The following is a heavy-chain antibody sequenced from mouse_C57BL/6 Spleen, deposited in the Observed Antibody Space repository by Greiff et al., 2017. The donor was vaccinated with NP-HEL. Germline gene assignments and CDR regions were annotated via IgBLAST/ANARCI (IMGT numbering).Heavy chain of an antibody. J-gene: IGHJ3*01. CDR3: ARRDSSGYGFAY. Sequence: EVQLQESGPGLVKPSQSLSLTCSVTGYSITSGYYWNWIRQFPGNKLEWMGYISYDGSNNYNPSLKNRISITRDTSKNQFFLKLNSVTTEDTATYYWARRDSSGYGFAYWGQGTLVTVSA. V-gene: IGHV3-6*01. D-gene: IGHD3-2*02. CDR1: GYSITSGYY. CDR2: ISYDGSN.